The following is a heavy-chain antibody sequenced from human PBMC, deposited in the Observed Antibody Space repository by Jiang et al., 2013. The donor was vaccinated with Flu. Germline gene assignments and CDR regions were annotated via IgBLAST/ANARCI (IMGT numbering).Heavy chain of an antibody. D-gene: IGHD4-11*01. CDR1: GGSISGYY. Sequence: GLVKPSETLSLTCAVSGGSISGYYWSWIRQPAGKGLEWIGRFYAGATTYYNPSLKSRVTMSVDTSKNQFSLKLTSVTAADTAIYYCARSSFGGHSDYSLMPWGRGTLVTVSS. CDR3: ARSSFGGHSDYSLMP. J-gene: IGHJ5*02. CDR2: FYAGATT. V-gene: IGHV4-4*07.